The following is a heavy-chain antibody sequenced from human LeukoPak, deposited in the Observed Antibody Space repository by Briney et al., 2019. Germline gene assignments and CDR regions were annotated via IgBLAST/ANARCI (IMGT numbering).Heavy chain of an antibody. V-gene: IGHV3-23*01. CDR2: ISGGGNT. CDR3: AKDARSSSWSYSFDY. J-gene: IGHJ4*02. Sequence: GGSLRLSCAASGFTFSNYVMSWVRQAPGKGLEWVSGISGGGNTYYSDSVKGRFTITRDNSKNTLYLQMNSLRADDTAVYYCAKDARSSSWSYSFDYWGQGTLVTVSS. CDR1: GFTFSNYV. D-gene: IGHD6-13*01.